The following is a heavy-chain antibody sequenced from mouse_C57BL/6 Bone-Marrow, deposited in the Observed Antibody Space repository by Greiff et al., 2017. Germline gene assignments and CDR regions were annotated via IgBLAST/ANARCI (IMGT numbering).Heavy chain of an antibody. CDR1: GFTFSDYG. D-gene: IGHD1-1*01. Sequence: DVKLVESGGGLVKPGGSLKLSCAASGFTFSDYGMHWVRQAPEKGLEWVAYISSGSSTIYYADTVKGRFTISRDNAKNTLFLQMTSLRSEDTAMYYCARPRYYGSSPFDYWGQGTTLTVSS. V-gene: IGHV5-17*01. CDR2: ISSGSSTI. CDR3: ARPRYYGSSPFDY. J-gene: IGHJ2*01.